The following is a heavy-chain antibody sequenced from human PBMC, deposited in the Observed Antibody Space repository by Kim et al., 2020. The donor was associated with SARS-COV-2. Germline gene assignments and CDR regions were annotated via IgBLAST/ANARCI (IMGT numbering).Heavy chain of an antibody. CDR3: AREGGYDSSGYYYPFDY. J-gene: IGHJ4*01. CDR1: GFTFSSYA. Sequence: GGSLRLSCAASGFTFSSYAMHWVRQAPGKGLEWVAVISYDGSNKYYADSVKGRFTISRDNSKNTLYLQMNSLRAEDTAVYYCAREGGYDSSGYYYPFDY. D-gene: IGHD3-22*01. V-gene: IGHV3-30-3*01. CDR2: ISYDGSNK.